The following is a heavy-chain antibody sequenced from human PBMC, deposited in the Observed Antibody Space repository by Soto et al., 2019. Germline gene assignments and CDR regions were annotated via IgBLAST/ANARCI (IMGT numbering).Heavy chain of an antibody. CDR1: GGYISSGGYY. CDR3: AGDGSGWAADDTYFDY. CDR2: IYHGGST. J-gene: IGHJ4*02. Sequence: QLQLQASGSGLVKPSHTLSLTCAVSGGYISSGGYYWNWIRQPPGKGLEWIGYIYHGGSTYYNPSLKGRVTMSIDRSKNQLSLKLGSTTAAGTALYYCAGDGSGWAADDTYFDYWGQGTLVTVSS. D-gene: IGHD6-19*01. V-gene: IGHV4-30-2*01.